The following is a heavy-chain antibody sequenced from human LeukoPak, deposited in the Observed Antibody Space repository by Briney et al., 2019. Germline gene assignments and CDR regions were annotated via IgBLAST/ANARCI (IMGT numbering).Heavy chain of an antibody. D-gene: IGHD6-19*01. CDR1: GFTFRTYG. Sequence: AGGSLRLSCAASGFTFRTYGMHWVRQAPGKGLEWVAVIWYDGSNRDHVESVKGRFTISRDNSKSTLYLQMNSLRAEDTAVYYCARVEYSSGWYGDYWGQGTLVTVSS. CDR3: ARVEYSSGWYGDY. CDR2: IWYDGSNR. J-gene: IGHJ4*02. V-gene: IGHV3-33*01.